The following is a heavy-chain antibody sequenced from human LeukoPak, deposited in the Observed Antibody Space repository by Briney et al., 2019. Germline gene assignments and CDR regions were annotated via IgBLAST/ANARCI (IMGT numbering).Heavy chain of an antibody. V-gene: IGHV3-7*03. Sequence: GRSLRLSCAASGFIFSNDAMHWVRQAPGKGLEWVANIKQDGSEKNYVDFVKGRFTISRDNAKNSLYLQMNSLRAEDTAVYYCARDGRSGWNDHDYWGQGTLVIVSS. CDR1: GFIFSNDA. J-gene: IGHJ4*02. CDR2: IKQDGSEK. CDR3: ARDGRSGWNDHDY. D-gene: IGHD6-19*01.